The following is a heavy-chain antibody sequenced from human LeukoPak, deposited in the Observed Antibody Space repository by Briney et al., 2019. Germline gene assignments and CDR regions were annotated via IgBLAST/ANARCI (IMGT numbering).Heavy chain of an antibody. CDR1: GYTFTNYG. Sequence: ASVKVSCKASGYTFTNYGLSWVRQAPGQGLEWMGWISAYNGNTNYAQNLQGRVTMTTDTSTSTAYMELGSLRSDDTAVYFCARGHGDHSFDYWGQGTLVTVSS. CDR2: ISAYNGNT. D-gene: IGHD4-17*01. V-gene: IGHV1-18*01. J-gene: IGHJ4*02. CDR3: ARGHGDHSFDY.